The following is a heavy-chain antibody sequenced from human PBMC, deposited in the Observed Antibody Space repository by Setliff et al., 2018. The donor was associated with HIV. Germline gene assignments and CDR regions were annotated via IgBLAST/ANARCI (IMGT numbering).Heavy chain of an antibody. V-gene: IGHV4-59*08. CDR1: GGSISSYY. CDR2: IYYRGST. Sequence: SETLSLTCTVSGGSISSYYWSWIRQPPGKGLEWIGYIYYRGSTNYNPSLKSRVTISVDTSKNQFSLKLSSVTAADTAVYYGARQDYYYYNMDVWGKGTTVTVSS. J-gene: IGHJ6*03. CDR3: ARQDYYYYNMDV.